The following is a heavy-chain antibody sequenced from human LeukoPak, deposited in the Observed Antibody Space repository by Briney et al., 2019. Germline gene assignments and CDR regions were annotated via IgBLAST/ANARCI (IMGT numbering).Heavy chain of an antibody. CDR1: GYTFNRYG. J-gene: IGHJ4*02. CDR2: ISAYNGNT. Sequence: ASVKVSCKASGYTFNRYGISWVRQAPGQGLEWVGWISAYNGNTNYAQKLQGRVTMTTDTSTSTAYMELRSLRSDDTAVYYCARDFEPYSSGWYDYWGQGTLVTVSS. CDR3: ARDFEPYSSGWYDY. V-gene: IGHV1-18*01. D-gene: IGHD6-19*01.